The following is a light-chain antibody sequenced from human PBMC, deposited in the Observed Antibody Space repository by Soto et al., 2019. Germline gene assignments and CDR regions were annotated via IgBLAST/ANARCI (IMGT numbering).Light chain of an antibody. Sequence: EIVLTQSPATLSLSPGXRATLSCRASQSVSSYLAWYQQKPGQAPRLLIYDASNRATGIPARFSGSGSGTDFTLTISSLEPEDFAVYYCQQRSKTFGQGTKVETK. J-gene: IGKJ1*01. CDR3: QQRSKT. CDR1: QSVSSY. CDR2: DAS. V-gene: IGKV3-11*01.